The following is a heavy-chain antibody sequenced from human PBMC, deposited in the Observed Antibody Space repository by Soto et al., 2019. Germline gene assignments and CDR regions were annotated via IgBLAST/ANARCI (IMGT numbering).Heavy chain of an antibody. CDR1: GFTFSYYW. V-gene: IGHV3-74*01. Sequence: EVQLVESGGGLVQPGESLRLSCVASGFTFSYYWMHWVRQGPGKGLVWVSRIHSDGSSTTYADSVKGRFTISRDNAKNTLYLQMNSLRAEDTAVYYCARGDRGAFDSWGHGTVVTVSS. J-gene: IGHJ3*02. CDR2: IHSDGSST. D-gene: IGHD3-10*01. CDR3: ARGDRGAFDS.